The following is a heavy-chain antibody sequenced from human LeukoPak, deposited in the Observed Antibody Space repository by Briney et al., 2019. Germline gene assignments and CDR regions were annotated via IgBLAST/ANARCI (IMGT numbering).Heavy chain of an antibody. V-gene: IGHV3-23*01. CDR3: GKEPWEGSGYIHF. CDR1: GFTFSSYP. J-gene: IGHJ4*02. CDR2: MSGSGDRS. D-gene: IGHD3-3*01. Sequence: GGSLRLSCVASGFTFSSYPMTWVRQAPGKGLEWVSAMSGSGDRSVYGDSVKGRFTISRDNSKNTLFLRMNGLRDEDTAIYYCGKEPWEGSGYIHFWGQGTLVTVSS.